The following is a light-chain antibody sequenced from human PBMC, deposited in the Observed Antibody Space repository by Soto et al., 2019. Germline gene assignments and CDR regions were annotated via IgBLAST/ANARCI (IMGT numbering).Light chain of an antibody. CDR3: QQCGSSPRS. Sequence: EIVLTQSPGTLSLSPGERATLSCRASQSVRSNCLAWYQQKPGQTPRLVIYGASSRATGIPDRFSGSGSGTDFTLTISRLEPEDFAVYYCQQCGSSPRSFGQGTKVEI. CDR2: GAS. V-gene: IGKV3-20*01. CDR1: QSVRSNC. J-gene: IGKJ1*01.